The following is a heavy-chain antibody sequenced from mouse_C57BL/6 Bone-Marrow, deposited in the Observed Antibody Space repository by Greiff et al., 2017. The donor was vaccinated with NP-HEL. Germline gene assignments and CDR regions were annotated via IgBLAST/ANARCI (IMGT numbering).Heavy chain of an antibody. CDR3: ARWGTTARPESYFDY. CDR1: GYTFTDYN. V-gene: IGHV1-18*01. J-gene: IGHJ2*01. Sequence: VQLQQSGPELVKPGASVKIPCKASGYTFTDYNMDWVKQSHGKSLEWIGDINPNNGGTIYNQKFKGKATLTVDKSSSTAYMELRSLTSEDTAVYYCARWGTTARPESYFDYWGQGTTLTVSS. CDR2: INPNNGGT. D-gene: IGHD1-2*01.